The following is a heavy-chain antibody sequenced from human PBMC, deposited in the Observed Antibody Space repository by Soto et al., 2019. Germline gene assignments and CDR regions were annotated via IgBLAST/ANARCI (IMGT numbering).Heavy chain of an antibody. CDR2: ISSSSSTI. Sequence: EVQLVESGGGLVQPGGSLRLSCAASGFTFSSYSMNWVRQAPGKGLEWVSYISSSSSTIYYADSVKGRFTISRDNAKNQLYLQMNSLRAEDTAVYYCARHPDRIAEIGWFDPWGQGTLVTVSS. CDR3: ARHPDRIAEIGWFDP. V-gene: IGHV3-48*01. CDR1: GFTFSSYS. D-gene: IGHD6-13*01. J-gene: IGHJ5*02.